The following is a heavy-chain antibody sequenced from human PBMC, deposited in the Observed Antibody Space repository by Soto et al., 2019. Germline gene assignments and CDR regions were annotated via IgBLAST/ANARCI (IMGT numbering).Heavy chain of an antibody. D-gene: IGHD2-2*01. Sequence: GGSLRLSCAASGFTFSSYSMNWVRQAPGKGLEWVSSISSSSSYIYYADSVKGRFTISRDNAKNSLYLQMNSLRAEDTAVYYCARDPTGYCSSTSCFHWFDPWGQGTLVTVSS. CDR1: GFTFSSYS. V-gene: IGHV3-21*01. CDR2: ISSSSSYI. J-gene: IGHJ5*02. CDR3: ARDPTGYCSSTSCFHWFDP.